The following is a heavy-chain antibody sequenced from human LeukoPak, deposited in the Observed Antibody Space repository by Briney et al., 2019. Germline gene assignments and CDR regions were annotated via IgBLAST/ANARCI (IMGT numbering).Heavy chain of an antibody. CDR3: ARLRRIAARPSPYYYYYYMDV. Sequence: SETLSLTCAVYGGSFSGYYWSWIRQPPGKGLEWIGEISHSGSTNYNPSLKSRVTVSVDTSKNQFSLKLSSVTAADTAVYYCARLRRIAARPSPYYYYYYMDVWGKGTTVTVSS. D-gene: IGHD6-6*01. CDR2: ISHSGST. CDR1: GGSFSGYY. J-gene: IGHJ6*03. V-gene: IGHV4-34*01.